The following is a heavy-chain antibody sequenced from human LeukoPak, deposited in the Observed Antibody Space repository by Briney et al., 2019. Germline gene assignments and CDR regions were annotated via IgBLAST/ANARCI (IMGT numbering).Heavy chain of an antibody. J-gene: IGHJ3*02. CDR3: AKDRWTEVDAFDI. CDR1: GFTFSSYS. D-gene: IGHD1-1*01. CDR2: ISTTSGNI. V-gene: IGHV3-21*04. Sequence: PGGSLRLSCAASGFTFSSYSMNWVRQAPGKGLEWVAAISTTSGNIYYADSVKGRFTISRDNAKNTLYLQMNSLRAEDTAVYYCAKDRWTEVDAFDIWGQGTMVTVSS.